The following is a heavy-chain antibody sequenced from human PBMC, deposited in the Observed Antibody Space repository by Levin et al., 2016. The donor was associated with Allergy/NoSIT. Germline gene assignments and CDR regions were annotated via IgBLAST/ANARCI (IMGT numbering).Heavy chain of an antibody. Sequence: WVRQAPGQGLEWMGWISAYNGNTNYAQKLQGRVTMTTDTSTSTAYMELRSLRSDDTAVYYCARALYDTNAFDIWGQGTMVTVSS. V-gene: IGHV1-18*01. D-gene: IGHD3-22*01. CDR3: ARALYDTNAFDI. J-gene: IGHJ3*02. CDR2: ISAYNGNT.